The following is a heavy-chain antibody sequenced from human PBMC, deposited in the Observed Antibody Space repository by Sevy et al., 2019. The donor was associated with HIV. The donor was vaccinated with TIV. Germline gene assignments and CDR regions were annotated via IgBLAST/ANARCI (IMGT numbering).Heavy chain of an antibody. J-gene: IGHJ6*02. CDR2: LYDSGRT. CDR1: GGSVSSGRYY. V-gene: IGHV4-61*03. CDR3: ARHGAVQLAFGMDV. D-gene: IGHD1-1*01. Sequence: SETLSLTCTVSGGSVSSGRYYWSWIRQPPGKGLEWIGYLYDSGRTKYNPSLKSRVTIAVDMSKNLFSLRRTSVTAADTAVYYCARHGAVQLAFGMDVWGQGTRVTVSS.